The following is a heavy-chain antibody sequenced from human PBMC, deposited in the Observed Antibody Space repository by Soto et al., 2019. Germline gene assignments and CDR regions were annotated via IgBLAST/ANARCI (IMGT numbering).Heavy chain of an antibody. J-gene: IGHJ4*02. CDR1: GGTFSSYT. Sequence: QVQLVQSGAEVKKPGSSVKVSCKASGGTFSSYTISWVRQAPGQGLEWMGRIHPIRGIANYAQKCQGRVTITADKSPSTASMELSSLRSEDTAVYYCARDLGGVIEVWGQGTLVTVSS. CDR3: ARDLGGVIEV. CDR2: IHPIRGIA. D-gene: IGHD3-16*02. V-gene: IGHV1-69*08.